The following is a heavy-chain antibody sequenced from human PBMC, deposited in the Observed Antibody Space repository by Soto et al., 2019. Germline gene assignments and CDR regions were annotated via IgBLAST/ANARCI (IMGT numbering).Heavy chain of an antibody. D-gene: IGHD1-26*01. Sequence: ASLKISRKASGYSYTGYWIGWVRQMLEKGLEWMGIIYPSDSYTNYSPSFQGHVTISADKSISTAYLQWSSLKASDTAMYSCARFAWELPYYYSGMDVWGQGTTVTVSS. V-gene: IGHV5-10-1*01. CDR2: IYPSDSYT. CDR3: ARFAWELPYYYSGMDV. J-gene: IGHJ6*02. CDR1: GYSYTGYW.